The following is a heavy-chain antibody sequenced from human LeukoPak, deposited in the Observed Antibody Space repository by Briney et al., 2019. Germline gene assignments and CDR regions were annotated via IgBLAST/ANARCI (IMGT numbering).Heavy chain of an antibody. Sequence: SETLSLTCTVSGGSISSHYWSWIRQPAGKGLEWIGRFYTSGSTDYNPSLKSRVTMSVDTSKNQFSLKLSSVTAADTAVYYCARGPGRYYYGPFDYWGQGTLVTVSS. CDR1: GGSISSHY. CDR2: FYTSGST. V-gene: IGHV4-4*07. D-gene: IGHD3-10*01. J-gene: IGHJ4*02. CDR3: ARGPGRYYYGPFDY.